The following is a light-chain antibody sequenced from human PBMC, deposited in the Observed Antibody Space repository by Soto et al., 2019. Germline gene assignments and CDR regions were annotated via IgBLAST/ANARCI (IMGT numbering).Light chain of an antibody. V-gene: IGKV1-5*03. CDR2: KAS. CDR3: QQYNTYST. CDR1: QSISSW. J-gene: IGKJ1*01. Sequence: DIQMTQSPSTLSGSVGDRVTITCRASQSISSWLAWYQQKPGKAPNLLIYKASSLESGVPSRFSGSGSGTEFTLTISSLQPDDFVTYYCQQYNTYSTFGQGTKVDI.